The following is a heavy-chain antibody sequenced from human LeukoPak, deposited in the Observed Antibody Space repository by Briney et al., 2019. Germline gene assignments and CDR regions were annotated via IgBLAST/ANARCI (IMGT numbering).Heavy chain of an antibody. CDR3: AKGVSSSWSNDAFDI. J-gene: IGHJ3*02. Sequence: GGSLRLSCVASGFTFSRHDMNWVRQAPGKGLEWVAVISYDGSNKYYADSVRGRLTISRDNSKNTLYLQMNSLRTEDTAVYYCAKGVSSSWSNDAFDIWGQGTMVTVSS. D-gene: IGHD6-13*01. CDR1: GFTFSRHD. V-gene: IGHV3-30*18. CDR2: ISYDGSNK.